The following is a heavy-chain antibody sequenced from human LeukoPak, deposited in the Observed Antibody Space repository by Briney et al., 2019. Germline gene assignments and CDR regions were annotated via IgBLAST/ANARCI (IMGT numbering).Heavy chain of an antibody. D-gene: IGHD3-10*01. CDR1: GFTFSSYW. CDR3: ARVPGGYYGFLGFDY. Sequence: GGSLRLSCAASGFTFSSYWMSWVRQAPGKGLEWVANIKQDGSEKYYVDSVKGRFTISRDNAKNSLYLQMNSLRAEDTAVYYCARVPGGYYGFLGFDYWGQGTLVTVSS. CDR2: IKQDGSEK. V-gene: IGHV3-7*01. J-gene: IGHJ4*02.